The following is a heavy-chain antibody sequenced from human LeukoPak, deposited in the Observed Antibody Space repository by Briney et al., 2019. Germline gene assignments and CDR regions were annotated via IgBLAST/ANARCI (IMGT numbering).Heavy chain of an antibody. D-gene: IGHD2-2*01. CDR3: ARGRYSSRSGGYYFDI. Sequence: GGSLRLSCVVSGFTLSRDWMSWVRQAPGKGLEWVANIKKDGIEKYYVESVKGRFTISRDNAKDSLSLQMNSLRAEDTAVYYCARGRYSSRSGGYYFDIWGQGTLVTVSS. CDR1: GFTLSRDW. J-gene: IGHJ4*02. V-gene: IGHV3-7*01. CDR2: IKKDGIEK.